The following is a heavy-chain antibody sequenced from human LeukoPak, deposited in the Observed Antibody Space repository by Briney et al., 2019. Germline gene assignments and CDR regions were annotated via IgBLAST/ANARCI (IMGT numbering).Heavy chain of an antibody. CDR3: ARGGDYGDYVGHFDY. CDR2: INWNGGST. J-gene: IGHJ4*02. D-gene: IGHD4-17*01. V-gene: IGHV3-20*04. CDR1: GFTFDDYG. Sequence: GGSLRLSCAASGFTFDDYGMSWVRRAPGKGLEWVSGINWNGGSTGYADSVKGRFTISRDNAKNPLYLQMNSLRAEDTALYYCARGGDYGDYVGHFDYWGQGTLVTVSS.